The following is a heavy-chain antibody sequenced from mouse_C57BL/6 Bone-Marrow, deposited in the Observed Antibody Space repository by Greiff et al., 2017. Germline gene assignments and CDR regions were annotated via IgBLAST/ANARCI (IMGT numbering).Heavy chain of an antibody. CDR3: ARSGPLGRRFDY. D-gene: IGHD4-1*01. Sequence: QVQLQQPGAELVKPGASVKMSCKASGYTFTSYWITWVKQRPGQGLEWIGDIYPTSGRTNYNAKFKSKAILTVDTSSNTSYMQLSSLTSEDSAVFYGARSGPLGRRFDYWGRGTALTVSA. V-gene: IGHV1-55*01. CDR2: IYPTSGRT. J-gene: IGHJ2*01. CDR1: GYTFTSYW.